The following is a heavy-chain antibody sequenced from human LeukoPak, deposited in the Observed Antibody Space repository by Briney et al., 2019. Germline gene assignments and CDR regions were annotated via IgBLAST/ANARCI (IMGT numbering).Heavy chain of an antibody. J-gene: IGHJ4*02. V-gene: IGHV3-53*01. Sequence: PGGSLRLSCAASGFTVSSNYMSWVRQAPGKGLEWVSLIYSTGITNYADSVKGRFTISRDNSKNTLYLQMKSLRAEDTAVYYCAREGYSYGFDYWGQGTLVTVSS. D-gene: IGHD5-18*01. CDR3: AREGYSYGFDY. CDR1: GFTVSSNY. CDR2: IYSTGIT.